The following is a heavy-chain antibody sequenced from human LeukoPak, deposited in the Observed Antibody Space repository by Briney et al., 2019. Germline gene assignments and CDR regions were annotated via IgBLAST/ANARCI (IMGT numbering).Heavy chain of an antibody. CDR3: ARAALSLSPEEFDY. V-gene: IGHV1-69*01. CDR1: RGILRRYA. J-gene: IGHJ4*02. D-gene: IGHD2/OR15-2a*01. CDR2: IIPIFGTA. Sequence: SVTVSCQASRGILRRYAISWLRQAPGHRLEGMGGIIPIFGTANYAQKFQGRVTITADEATSTAYKELSSLRSEDTAVYYCARAALSLSPEEFDYWGQGTLVTVSS.